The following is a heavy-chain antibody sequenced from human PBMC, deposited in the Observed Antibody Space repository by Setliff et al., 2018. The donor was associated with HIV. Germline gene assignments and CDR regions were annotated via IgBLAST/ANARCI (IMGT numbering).Heavy chain of an antibody. D-gene: IGHD1-26*01. CDR1: GGSFSGYH. V-gene: IGHV4-34*01. CDR2: INHTGNT. CDR3: ARGKGGLVGPAEFDY. Sequence: PSETLSLTCAVYGGSFSGYHWSWIRQFPGKGLEWIGEINHTGNTQYNPSLKSRVTMSEETSKNQFSLKLKSVTAADTAIYFCARGKGGLVGPAEFDYWGPGTLVTVSS. J-gene: IGHJ4*02.